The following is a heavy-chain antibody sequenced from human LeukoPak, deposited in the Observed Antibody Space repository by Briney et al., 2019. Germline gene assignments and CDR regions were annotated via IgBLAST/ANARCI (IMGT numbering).Heavy chain of an antibody. Sequence: TGGSLRLSCAASGFTFSSYAMSWVRQAPGKGLEWVSAISGSGGSTYYADSVKGRFTISRDNSKNTLYLQMNSLRAEDTAVYYCAKFRYRGNEFPVSAFDIWGQGTMVTVSS. D-gene: IGHD4-23*01. CDR1: GFTFSSYA. J-gene: IGHJ3*02. V-gene: IGHV3-23*01. CDR2: ISGSGGST. CDR3: AKFRYRGNEFPVSAFDI.